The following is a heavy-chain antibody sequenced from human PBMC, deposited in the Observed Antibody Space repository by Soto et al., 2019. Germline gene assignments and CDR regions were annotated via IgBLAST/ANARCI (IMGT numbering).Heavy chain of an antibody. J-gene: IGHJ4*02. CDR1: GYTFTSYA. Sequence: ASVKVSCKASGYTFTSYAMHWVRQAPGQRLEWMGWINAGNGNTKYSQKFQGRVTITRDTSASTAYMELSSLRSEDTAVYYCARGSCSSTSCYLPEDYWGQGTLVTVSS. CDR2: INAGNGNT. D-gene: IGHD2-2*01. V-gene: IGHV1-3*01. CDR3: ARGSCSSTSCYLPEDY.